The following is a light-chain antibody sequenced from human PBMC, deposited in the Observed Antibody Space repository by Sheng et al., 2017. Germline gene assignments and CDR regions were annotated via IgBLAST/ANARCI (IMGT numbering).Light chain of an antibody. CDR1: EDVTNNF. Sequence: EIVLTQSPGTLSLSPGESATLSCWASEDVTNNFLAWYQQKPGQAPRLLIYGASTRAPGVPDRFSGSGSGTDFTLTITRLGPEDFAVYYCQQFGNSPPYSFGQGTKLEI. J-gene: IGKJ2*03. CDR3: QQFGNSPPYS. V-gene: IGKV3-20*01. CDR2: GAS.